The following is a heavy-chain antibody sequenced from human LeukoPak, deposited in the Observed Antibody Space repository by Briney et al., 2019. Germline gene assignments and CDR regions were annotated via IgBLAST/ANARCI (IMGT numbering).Heavy chain of an antibody. CDR1: TFTFSNYW. V-gene: IGHV3-74*01. J-gene: IGHJ2*01. CDR2: INSDGSIT. Sequence: GGSLRLSCAASTFTFSNYWMHWVRQAPGEGLIWVSRINSDGSITSYADSVRGRFTVSSDNAKNTLDLQMNSLRAEDTAVYYCTRVSEEGHSHGRDWYFDLWGRGTLVTVSS. CDR3: TRVSEEGHSHGRDWYFDL. D-gene: IGHD5-18*01.